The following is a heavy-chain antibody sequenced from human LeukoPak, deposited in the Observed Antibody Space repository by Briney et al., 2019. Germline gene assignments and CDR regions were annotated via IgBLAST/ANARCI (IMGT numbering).Heavy chain of an antibody. CDR3: ARDRGSSGWYGFLTRGYYMDV. CDR1: GFTFSSYS. J-gene: IGHJ6*03. V-gene: IGHV3-21*01. CDR2: ISSSSSYI. Sequence: GGSLRLSCAASGFTFSSYSMNWVRQAPGKGLEWVSSISSSSSYIYYADSVKGRFTISRDNAKNSLYLQMNSLRAEDTAGYYCARDRGSSGWYGFLTRGYYMDVWGKGTTVTVSS. D-gene: IGHD6-19*01.